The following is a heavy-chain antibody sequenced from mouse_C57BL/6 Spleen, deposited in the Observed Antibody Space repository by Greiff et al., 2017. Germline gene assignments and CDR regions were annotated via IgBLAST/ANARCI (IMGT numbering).Heavy chain of an antibody. CDR1: GFTFSSYA. Sequence: EVKLVESGEGLVKPGGSLKLSCAASGFTFSSYAMSWVRQTPEKRLEWVAYISSGGDYIYYADTVKGRFTISRDNARNTLYLQMGSLKSEDTAMYYCTRRDYGSSFDDWGQGTTLTVSS. D-gene: IGHD1-1*01. CDR2: ISSGGDYI. J-gene: IGHJ2*01. CDR3: TRRDYGSSFDD. V-gene: IGHV5S21*01.